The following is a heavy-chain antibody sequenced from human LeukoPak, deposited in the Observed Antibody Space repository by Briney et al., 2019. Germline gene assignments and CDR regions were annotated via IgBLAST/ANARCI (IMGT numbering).Heavy chain of an antibody. D-gene: IGHD1-26*01. J-gene: IGHJ4*02. CDR2: IYPGDSDT. CDR1: GYSFTTYW. CDR3: ARSENSGGDPEYYFDY. V-gene: IGHV5-51*01. Sequence: GESLKISGEVSGYSFTTYWIGWVRQMPGKGLEWMGIIYPGDSDTIYSPSFQGQVTISADKSINTAYLQWSSLKASDTAMYFCARSENSGGDPEYYFDYWGQGTLVTVSS.